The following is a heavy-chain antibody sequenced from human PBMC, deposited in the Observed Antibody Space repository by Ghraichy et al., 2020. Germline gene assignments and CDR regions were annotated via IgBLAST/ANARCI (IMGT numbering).Heavy chain of an antibody. V-gene: IGHV3-23*01. CDR3: AKRAGGAATTTSDY. J-gene: IGHJ4*02. D-gene: IGHD4-11*01. CDR1: GFVFNTYD. Sequence: GGSLRLSCAASGFVFNTYDMSWVRQAPGKGPEWVSAISPRGDTTYYADSVKGRFTISRDNSRNTVYLQMNFLRAEDTAAYHCAKRAGGAATTTSDYWGQGALVTVSS. CDR2: ISPRGDTT.